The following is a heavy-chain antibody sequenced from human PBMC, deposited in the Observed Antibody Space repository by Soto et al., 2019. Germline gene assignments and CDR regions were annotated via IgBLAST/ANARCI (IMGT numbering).Heavy chain of an antibody. CDR1: GFTFSDYG. Sequence: QVQLVESGGGVVQPGRSLRLSCAASGFTFSDYGMHWVRQAPGKGLEWVAAISDDGSNKFYADSMKGRFTISRDNSKNTLYLQVNSLTTEDTAMYYCAKSPWVATIVPSNFWGQGTLVTVSS. CDR3: AKSPWVATIVPSNF. D-gene: IGHD5-12*01. CDR2: ISDDGSNK. V-gene: IGHV3-30*18. J-gene: IGHJ4*02.